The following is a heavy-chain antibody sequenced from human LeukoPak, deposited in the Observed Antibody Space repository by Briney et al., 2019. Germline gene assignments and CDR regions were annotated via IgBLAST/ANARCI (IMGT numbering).Heavy chain of an antibody. CDR3: ATAPGYSGYDPSPPPWFDP. D-gene: IGHD5-12*01. V-gene: IGHV3-21*01. Sequence: GGSLRLSCAASGFTFSSYSMNWVRQAPGKGLEWVSSISSSSSYIYYADSAKGRFTISRDNAKNSLYLQMKSLRAEDTAVYYCATAPGYSGYDPSPPPWFDPWGQGTLVTVSS. CDR1: GFTFSSYS. CDR2: ISSSSSYI. J-gene: IGHJ5*02.